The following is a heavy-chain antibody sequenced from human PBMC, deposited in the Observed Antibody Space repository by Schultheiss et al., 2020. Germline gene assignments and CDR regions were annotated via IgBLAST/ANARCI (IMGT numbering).Heavy chain of an antibody. CDR1: GGSISSGGYY. D-gene: IGHD6-6*01. CDR3: ARGLVYFDY. J-gene: IGHJ4*02. V-gene: IGHV4-39*07. Sequence: SETLSLTCTVSGGSISSGGYYWSWIRQPPGKGLEWIGEINHSGSTNYNPSLKSRVTISVDTSKNQFSLKLSSVTAADTAVYYCARGLVYFDYWGQGTLVTVSS. CDR2: INHSGST.